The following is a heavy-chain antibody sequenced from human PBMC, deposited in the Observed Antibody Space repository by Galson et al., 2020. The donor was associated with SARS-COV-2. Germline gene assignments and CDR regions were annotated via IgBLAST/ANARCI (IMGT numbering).Heavy chain of an antibody. Sequence: GESLKISCAASGFPFSSYAMSWVRQAPGKGLEWVSAISAGGLSTYYADSVRGRFTISRDNSKNTLFLQVNSLRADDTAMYYCAKETPGLYWGQGTLVTVSS. CDR1: GFPFSSYA. CDR2: ISAGGLST. CDR3: AKETPGLY. V-gene: IGHV3-23*01. J-gene: IGHJ4*02.